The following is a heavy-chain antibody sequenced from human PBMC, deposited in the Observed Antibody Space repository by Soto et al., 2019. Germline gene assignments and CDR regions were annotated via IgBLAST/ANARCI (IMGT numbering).Heavy chain of an antibody. CDR1: GGTFSSYA. Sequence: GASVKVSCKASGGTFSSYAISWVRQAPGQGLEWMGGIIPIFGTANYAQKFQGRVTITADKSTSTAYMELSSLRSEDTAVYYCASRSRNDFWSGYHPDGYYGMDVWGQGTTVTVSS. CDR2: IIPIFGTA. D-gene: IGHD3-3*01. CDR3: ASRSRNDFWSGYHPDGYYGMDV. V-gene: IGHV1-69*06. J-gene: IGHJ6*02.